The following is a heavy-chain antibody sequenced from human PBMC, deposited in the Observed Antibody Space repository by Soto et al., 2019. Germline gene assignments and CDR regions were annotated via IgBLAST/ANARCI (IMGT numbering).Heavy chain of an antibody. CDR1: GYTFTSYG. CDR3: ARGEGKPPTDAFDI. Sequence: ASVKVSCKASGYTFTSYGISWVRQAPGQGLEWMGWISAYNGNTNYAQKLQGRVTITTDTSTSTAYMELRSLRSDDTAVYYCARGEGKPPTDAFDIWGQGTMVTVSS. V-gene: IGHV1-18*01. CDR2: ISAYNGNT. D-gene: IGHD1-26*01. J-gene: IGHJ3*02.